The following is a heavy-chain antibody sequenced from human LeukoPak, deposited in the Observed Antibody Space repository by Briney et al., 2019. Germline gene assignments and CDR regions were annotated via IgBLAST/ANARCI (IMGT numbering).Heavy chain of an antibody. Sequence: SVKVSCKASGYTFTSYYMHWVRQAPGQGLEWMGRIIPILGIANYAQKFQGRVTITADKSTSTAYMELSSLRSEDTAVYYCASAVGDFWSGYYDYWGQGTLVTVSS. J-gene: IGHJ4*02. CDR1: GYTFTSYY. CDR3: ASAVGDFWSGYYDY. V-gene: IGHV1-69*02. CDR2: IIPILGIA. D-gene: IGHD3-3*01.